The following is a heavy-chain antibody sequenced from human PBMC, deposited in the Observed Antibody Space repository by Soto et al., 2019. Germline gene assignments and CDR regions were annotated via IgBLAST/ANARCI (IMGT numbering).Heavy chain of an antibody. D-gene: IGHD3-16*01. Sequence: QLQLQESGSGLVKPSQTLSLTCAVSGGSISSGGYSWSWIRQPPGKGLEWIGYIYHSGSTYYNPSLKSRVTMSIDTSKNQFSLKLSSVTAADTAVYYCARDSQFGWVLDYWGQGTLVTVSS. J-gene: IGHJ4*02. V-gene: IGHV4-30-2*01. CDR3: ARDSQFGWVLDY. CDR1: GGSISSGGYS. CDR2: IYHSGST.